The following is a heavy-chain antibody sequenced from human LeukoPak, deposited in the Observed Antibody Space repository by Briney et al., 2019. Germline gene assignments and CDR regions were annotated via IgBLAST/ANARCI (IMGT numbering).Heavy chain of an antibody. Sequence: ASVKVSCKASGYTFTSYFMHWVRQAPGQGLEWMGIINPRGGSTSYAQKFQGRVSMTRDTSKNQFSLKLSSVTAADTAVYYCARGPALIYYHYHYYMDVWGKGTTVTVSS. D-gene: IGHD3-16*01. CDR2: INPRGGST. V-gene: IGHV1-46*01. CDR3: ARGPALIYYHYHYYMDV. J-gene: IGHJ6*03. CDR1: GYTFTSYF.